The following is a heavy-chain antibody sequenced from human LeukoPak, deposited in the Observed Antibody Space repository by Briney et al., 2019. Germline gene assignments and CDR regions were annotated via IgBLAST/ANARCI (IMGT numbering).Heavy chain of an antibody. Sequence: GGSLGLSCAASGFTFSSYGMHWVRQAPGKGLEWVAVISYDGSNKYYADSVKGRFTISRDNSKNTLYLQMNSLRAEDTAVYYCAKEALSYGDPDYYGMDVWGQGTTVTVS. V-gene: IGHV3-30*18. D-gene: IGHD4-17*01. J-gene: IGHJ6*02. CDR2: ISYDGSNK. CDR3: AKEALSYGDPDYYGMDV. CDR1: GFTFSSYG.